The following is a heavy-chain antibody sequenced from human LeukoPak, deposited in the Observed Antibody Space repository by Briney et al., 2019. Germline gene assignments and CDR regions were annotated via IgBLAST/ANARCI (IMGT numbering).Heavy chain of an antibody. D-gene: IGHD6-19*01. CDR3: ARDGSGWYSGY. CDR1: GFTVNSNY. Sequence: GSLRLSCAASGFTVNSNYMSWVRQAPGKGLEWVSGLNGNGGSRTGYADSVKGRFTISRDNAKNSLYLQMNSLRAEDTALYYCARDGSGWYSGYWGQGTLVTVSS. V-gene: IGHV3-20*04. CDR2: LNGNGGSRT. J-gene: IGHJ4*02.